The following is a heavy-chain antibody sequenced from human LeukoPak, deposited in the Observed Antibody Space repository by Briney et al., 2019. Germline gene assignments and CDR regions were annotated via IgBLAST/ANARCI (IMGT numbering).Heavy chain of an antibody. CDR2: TSTHNGNR. CDR3: ARGAGRDFWSGYCAT. D-gene: IGHD3-3*01. CDR1: GYTFSDFG. Sequence: ASVKVSCKASGYTFSDFGISWVRQAPGQGLEWMGWTSTHNGNRNYLQKFQGRVTMTTDTSTSTAYMKLNGLTSDDTAVYYCARGAGRDFWSGYCATWGQGTLVTVSS. J-gene: IGHJ5*02. V-gene: IGHV1-18*01.